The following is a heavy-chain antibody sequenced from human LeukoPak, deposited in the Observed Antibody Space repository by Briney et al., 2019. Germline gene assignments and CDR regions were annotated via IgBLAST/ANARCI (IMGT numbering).Heavy chain of an antibody. V-gene: IGHV3-74*03. J-gene: IGHJ5*02. D-gene: IGHD4-17*01. CDR3: ARGSTTVTTKDWFDP. Sequence: PGGSLRLSCAASGFTFSSYWMHWVRQVPRKGLVWVARINTYGTSRTYGDSVEGRFTISRDNAKNTLYLEMNSLRDDDTAVYYCARGSTTVTTKDWFDPWGQGTQVTVSS. CDR1: GFTFSSYW. CDR2: INTYGTSR.